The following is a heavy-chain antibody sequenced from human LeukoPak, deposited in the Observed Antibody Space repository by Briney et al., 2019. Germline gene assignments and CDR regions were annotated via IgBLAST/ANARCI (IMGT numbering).Heavy chain of an antibody. CDR3: ARVPRSGYPH. CDR2: ISSSSSYI. D-gene: IGHD3-22*01. V-gene: IGHV3-21*01. CDR1: GFTFSSYS. Sequence: GGSLRLSCAGSGFTFSSYSMNWVRQAPGKGLEWVSSISSSSSYIYYADSVKGRFTISRDNAKNSLYLQMNSLRAEDTAVYYCARVPRSGYPHWGQGTLVTVSS. J-gene: IGHJ4*02.